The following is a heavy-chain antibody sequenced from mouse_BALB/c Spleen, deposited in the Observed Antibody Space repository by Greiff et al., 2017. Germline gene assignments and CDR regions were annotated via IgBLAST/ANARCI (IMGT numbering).Heavy chain of an antibody. D-gene: IGHD1-2*01. J-gene: IGHJ2*01. V-gene: IGHV5-6-5*01. Sequence: DVQLVESGGGLVKPGGSLKLSCAASGFTFSSYAMSWVRQTPEKRLEWVASISSGGSTYYPDSVKGRFTISRDNAKNTLYLQMSSLKSEDTAMYYCAKDYYGYEDYFDYWGQGTTLTVSS. CDR2: ISSGGST. CDR1: GFTFSSYA. CDR3: AKDYYGYEDYFDY.